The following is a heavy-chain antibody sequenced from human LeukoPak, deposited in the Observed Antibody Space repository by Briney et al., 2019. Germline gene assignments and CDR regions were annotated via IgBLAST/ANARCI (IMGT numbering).Heavy chain of an antibody. CDR2: ISAYNGNT. CDR1: GYTFTSYG. V-gene: IGHV1-18*01. Sequence: ASVKVSCKASGYTFTSYGISWVRQAPGQGLEWMGWISAYNGNTNYAQKLQGRVTMTTDTSTSTAYMELRSLRSDDTAVYYCARGAAVVRYYYYGMDVWGQGTTVTVSS. J-gene: IGHJ6*02. D-gene: IGHD4-23*01. CDR3: ARGAAVVRYYYYGMDV.